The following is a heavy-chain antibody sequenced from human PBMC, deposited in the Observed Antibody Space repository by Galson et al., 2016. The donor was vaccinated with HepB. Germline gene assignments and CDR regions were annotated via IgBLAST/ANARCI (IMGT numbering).Heavy chain of an antibody. Sequence: SLRLSCAASGFSFGDYAMHWVRQAPGKGLEWVAGISWHSISLVYADSVRGRFTISRDNAKNSLYLQMNSLRPEDTALYYCARDIWVEGVYGIERTWASTNNYYYGLDLGGQGTTVTVPS. CDR2: ISWHSISL. D-gene: IGHD2/OR15-2a*01. V-gene: IGHV3-9*01. CDR3: ARDIWVEGVYGIERTWASTNNYYYGLDL. CDR1: GFSFGDYA. J-gene: IGHJ6*02.